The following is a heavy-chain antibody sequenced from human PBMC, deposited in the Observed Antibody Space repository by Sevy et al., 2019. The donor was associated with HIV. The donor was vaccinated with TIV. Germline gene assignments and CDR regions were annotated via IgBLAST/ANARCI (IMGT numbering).Heavy chain of an antibody. J-gene: IGHJ4*01. CDR3: AIATGMAVAGTGRYFDF. Sequence: ASVKVSCKISGYKVDMYGIAWVRQAPGQGLEWMGWISTYNGNTNYAQNFQGRVTMTTDTSTSVVYMELGGLRPDDTAVYYCAIATGMAVAGTGRYFDFWGQGTLVTVSS. CDR2: ISTYNGNT. V-gene: IGHV1-18*04. CDR1: GYKVDMYG. D-gene: IGHD6-19*01.